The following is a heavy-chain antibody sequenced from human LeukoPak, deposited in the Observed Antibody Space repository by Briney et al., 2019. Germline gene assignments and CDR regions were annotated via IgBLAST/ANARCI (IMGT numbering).Heavy chain of an antibody. Sequence: GGSLRLSCAGSGFTFTNAWMTWVRQAPGKGLEWVGRIKSKTDGGTTDYAAPVKGRFTISRDDSKNTLYLQMNSLRAEDTAVYYCAKDTPTFTIFGVVITKGYWGQGTLVTVSS. CDR2: IKSKTDGGTT. V-gene: IGHV3-15*01. D-gene: IGHD3-3*01. J-gene: IGHJ4*02. CDR3: AKDTPTFTIFGVVITKGY. CDR1: GFTFTNAW.